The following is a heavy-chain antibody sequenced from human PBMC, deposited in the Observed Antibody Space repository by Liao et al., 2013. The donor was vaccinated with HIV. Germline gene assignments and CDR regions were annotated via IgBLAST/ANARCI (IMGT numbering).Heavy chain of an antibody. Sequence: QVQLQESGPGLVKPSETLSLTCTVSGGSISSGSYYWSWIRQPAGKGLEWTGRINTRGSTNYNPSLKSRVTISVDTSKNQFSLKLSSVTAADTAVYYCARGELGMGYWGQGTLVTVSS. V-gene: IGHV4-61*02. CDR3: ARGELGMGY. CDR1: GGSISSGSYY. J-gene: IGHJ4*02. CDR2: INTRGST. D-gene: IGHD7-27*01.